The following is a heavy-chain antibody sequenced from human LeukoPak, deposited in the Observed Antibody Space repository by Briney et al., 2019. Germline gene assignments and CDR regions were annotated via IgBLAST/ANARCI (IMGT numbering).Heavy chain of an antibody. CDR3: ARGLRWDLTISGTSTFDY. D-gene: IGHD1-26*01. V-gene: IGHV4-39*01. J-gene: IGHJ4*02. CDR1: GVSIRSSSFY. CDR2: IYYSGST. Sequence: PSETLSLTCSVSGVSIRSSSFYWGWIRQPPGKGLEWIRSIYYSGSTYYRPSLKSRVTMSVDTSKNQFSLRLSSVTAADTAVYYCARGLRWDLTISGTSTFDYWGQGSLVTVSS.